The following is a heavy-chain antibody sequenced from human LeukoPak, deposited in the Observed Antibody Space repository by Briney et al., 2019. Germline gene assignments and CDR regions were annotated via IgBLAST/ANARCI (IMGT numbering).Heavy chain of an antibody. Sequence: GAPLKISCKGSRYSFTSYWIGWVRPMPGKGLEWLGIFYPGDSDTRYSPSFQGQVTISADKSISTAYLQWSSLKASDTAMYYCARAYYYDSSGYQSADAFDIWGQGTMVTVSS. CDR1: RYSFTSYW. CDR3: ARAYYYDSSGYQSADAFDI. V-gene: IGHV5-51*01. CDR2: FYPGDSDT. D-gene: IGHD3-22*01. J-gene: IGHJ3*02.